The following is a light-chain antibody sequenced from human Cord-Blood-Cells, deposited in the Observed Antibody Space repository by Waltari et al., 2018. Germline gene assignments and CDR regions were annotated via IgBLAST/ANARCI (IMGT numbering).Light chain of an antibody. CDR1: SLRSYY. CDR3: NSRDSSGNHLV. J-gene: IGLJ3*02. V-gene: IGLV3-19*01. CDR2: GKN. Sequence: SALTQDPAVSVALGQTVRITCPGDSLRSYYASWYQQKPGQAHVLVIYGKNNRPSGIPDRFSGSSSGNTASLTITGAQAEDEADYYCNSRDSSGNHLVFGGGTKLTVL.